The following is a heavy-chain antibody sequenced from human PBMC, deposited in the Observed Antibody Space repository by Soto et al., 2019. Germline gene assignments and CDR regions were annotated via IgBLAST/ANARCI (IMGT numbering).Heavy chain of an antibody. CDR1: GYTFTSYY. D-gene: IGHD6-6*01. CDR3: ARGEYSSSWNYYYGMDV. CDR2: INPGGGST. Sequence: ASVKVSCKASGYTFTSYYMHWVRQAPGQGLEWMGIINPGGGSTSYAQKFQGRVTMTRDTSTSTVYMELSSLRSEDTAVYYCARGEYSSSWNYYYGMDVWGQGTTVTVSS. V-gene: IGHV1-46*01. J-gene: IGHJ6*02.